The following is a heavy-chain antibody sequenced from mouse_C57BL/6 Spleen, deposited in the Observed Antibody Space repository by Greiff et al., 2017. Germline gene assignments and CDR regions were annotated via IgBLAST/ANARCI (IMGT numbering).Heavy chain of an antibody. Sequence: QVQLQQPGAELVKPGASVKLSCKASGYTFTSYWMHWVKQRPGRGLEWIGRIDPNSGGTKYNEKFKGKATLTVDKPSSTAYMQRSSLTSEDSAVYYCARDYDYDGDGYFDVWGTGTTVTVSS. V-gene: IGHV1-72*01. CDR1: GYTFTSYW. J-gene: IGHJ1*03. D-gene: IGHD2-4*01. CDR3: ARDYDYDGDGYFDV. CDR2: IDPNSGGT.